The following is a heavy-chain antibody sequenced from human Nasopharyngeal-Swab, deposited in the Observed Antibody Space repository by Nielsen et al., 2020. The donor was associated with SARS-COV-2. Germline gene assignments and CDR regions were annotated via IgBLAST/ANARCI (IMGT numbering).Heavy chain of an antibody. Sequence: SETLSLTCAVYGGAFSGFYWSWIRQSPGEGLEWIGEINPSGSTDYNPSLQSRVSMSVDTSKNQVFLNLRSVTAADTALYYCARGRRERAPRYYYYGMDVWGQGTTVTVS. D-gene: IGHD1-1*01. CDR2: INPSGST. V-gene: IGHV4-34*01. J-gene: IGHJ6*02. CDR3: ARGRRERAPRYYYYGMDV. CDR1: GGAFSGFY.